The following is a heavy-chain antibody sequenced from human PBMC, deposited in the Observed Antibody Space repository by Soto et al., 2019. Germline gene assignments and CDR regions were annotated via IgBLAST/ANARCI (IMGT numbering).Heavy chain of an antibody. D-gene: IGHD7-27*01. CDR3: ARLSNWGAWYSDL. Sequence: QVQLQESGPGLVKPSQTLSLTCTVSGGSISSGDYYWTWIRQPPGKGLEWIGYIYYGGSTYYNPSLKSRVTISVDTSKNQFSLKLNSVTAAVAAVYYCARLSNWGAWYSDLWGRGTLVTVSS. J-gene: IGHJ2*01. CDR2: IYYGGST. V-gene: IGHV4-30-4*01. CDR1: GGSISSGDYY.